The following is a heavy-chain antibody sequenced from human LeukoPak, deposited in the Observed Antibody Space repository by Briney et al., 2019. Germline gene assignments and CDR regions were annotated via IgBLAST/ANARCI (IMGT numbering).Heavy chain of an antibody. J-gene: IGHJ4*02. CDR2: TNSRGRGE. CDR3: AREGSIVPHQDLDY. CDR1: GFTFSSYS. D-gene: IGHD2-8*01. V-gene: IGHV3-21*01. Sequence: KPGGSLRLSCAASGFTFSSYSMNWVRQAPGKGLEWVSSTNSRGRGEYYADSVKGRFTISRDNAKNSLSLQMNSLRAEDTAVYYCAREGSIVPHQDLDYWGQGTLVTVSS.